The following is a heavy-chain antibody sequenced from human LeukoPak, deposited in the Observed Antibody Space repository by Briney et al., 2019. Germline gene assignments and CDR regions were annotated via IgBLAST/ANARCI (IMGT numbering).Heavy chain of an antibody. CDR3: ARRRGGEDYFDS. J-gene: IGHJ4*02. V-gene: IGHV4-39*01. D-gene: IGHD2-21*01. Sequence: SETLSLTCTVSGGSISSSSYYWDWIRQPPGKGLEWIGSVSYSGSTYYNPSLKSRVSISVDMSKNQFSLNLSSVTAADTAVYSCARRRGGEDYFDSWGQGTLVTVSS. CDR1: GGSISSSSYY. CDR2: VSYSGST.